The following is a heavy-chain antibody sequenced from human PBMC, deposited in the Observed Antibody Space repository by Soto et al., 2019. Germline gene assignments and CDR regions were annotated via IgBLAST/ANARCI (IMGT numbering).Heavy chain of an antibody. CDR2: IRSKANSYAT. V-gene: IGHV3-73*01. D-gene: IGHD3-16*02. Sequence: GGSLRLSCAASGFTFSGSAMHWVRQASGKGLEWVGRIRSKANSYATAYAASVKGRFTISRDDSKNTAYLQMNSLKTEDTAVYYCTRPSFTFGGVIGVDYCGQGTLVTVSS. CDR3: TRPSFTFGGVIGVDY. CDR1: GFTFSGSA. J-gene: IGHJ4*02.